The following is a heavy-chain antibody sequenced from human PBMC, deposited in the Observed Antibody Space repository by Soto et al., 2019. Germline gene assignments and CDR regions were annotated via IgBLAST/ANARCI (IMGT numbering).Heavy chain of an antibody. Sequence: QVQLQESGPGLVRPSQTLSLTCIVSGGSISSSGDFWSWIRQHPERGLEWIAYIDNSGSSFSNPSLKSRLTLSVDKSKNQLSLNLRSVTAADTAVYYCTRGRSESLPADIVVVHPFDWGQGTLVTVSS. J-gene: IGHJ4*02. V-gene: IGHV4-31*03. CDR2: IDNSGSS. CDR3: TRGRSESLPADIVVVHPFD. D-gene: IGHD2-15*01. CDR1: GGSISSSGDF.